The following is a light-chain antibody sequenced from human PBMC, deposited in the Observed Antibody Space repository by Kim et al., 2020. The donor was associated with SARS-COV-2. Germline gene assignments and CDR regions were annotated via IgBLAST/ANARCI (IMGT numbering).Light chain of an antibody. CDR3: QSYDSSLSGWV. J-gene: IGLJ3*02. CDR1: SSNIGAGYD. CDR2: GNN. V-gene: IGLV1-40*01. Sequence: RVTSSCTWGSSNIGAGYDVHWFQQLPGTAPNLLIYGNNNRPSGVPDRFSGSKSGTSASLAITGLQAEDEADYYCQSYDSSLSGWVFGGGTQLTVL.